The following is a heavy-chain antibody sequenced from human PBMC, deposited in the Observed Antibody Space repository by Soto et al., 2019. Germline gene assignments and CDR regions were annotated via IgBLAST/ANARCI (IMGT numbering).Heavy chain of an antibody. J-gene: IGHJ5*01. Sequence: GGSLRLSCAISGFSVSSNYLSWVRQAPGKGLEWVSVHDSGCRTYYADSEQGRFTISRDKSNNTLCLHRRSVTAEDRAGYFCASHRHVRGTVGSTSPLDSWGKGNQVTVSS. D-gene: IGHD1-26*01. CDR3: ASHRHVRGTVGSTSPLDS. CDR1: GFSVSSNY. CDR2: HDSGCRT. V-gene: IGHV3-53*01.